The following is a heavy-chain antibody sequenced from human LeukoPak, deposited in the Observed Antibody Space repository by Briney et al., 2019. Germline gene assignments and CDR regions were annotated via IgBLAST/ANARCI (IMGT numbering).Heavy chain of an antibody. CDR3: ARVERYCSGGSCYSDY. Sequence: ASVKVSCKASGYTFTSYGISWVRQAPGQGLEWMGWISAYNGNTNYAQKLQGRVTMTTDTSTSTAYMELRSLRSDDTAVYYCARVERYCSGGSCYSDYWGQGALVTVSS. J-gene: IGHJ4*02. CDR2: ISAYNGNT. CDR1: GYTFTSYG. V-gene: IGHV1-18*01. D-gene: IGHD2-15*01.